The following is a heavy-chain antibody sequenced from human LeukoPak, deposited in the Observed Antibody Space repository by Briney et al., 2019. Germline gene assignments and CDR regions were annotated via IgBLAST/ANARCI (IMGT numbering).Heavy chain of an antibody. CDR1: GFTFSSYA. CDR3: AKGGIYAFDY. CDR2: ISGSGGYT. V-gene: IGHV3-23*01. Sequence: PGGSLRLSCAASGFTFSSYAMNWVRQAPGKGLEWVSAISGSGGYTYYADSVKGRLTISRDNSKNTLYLQMNSLRAEDTAVYYCAKGGIYAFDYWGQGTLVTVSS. J-gene: IGHJ4*02. D-gene: IGHD5-12*01.